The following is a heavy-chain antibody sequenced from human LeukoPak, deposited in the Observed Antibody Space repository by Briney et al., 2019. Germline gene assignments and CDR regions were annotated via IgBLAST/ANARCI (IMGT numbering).Heavy chain of an antibody. D-gene: IGHD3-22*01. Sequence: GESPKISCKGSGYSFTSYWIGWVRQMPGKGLEWMGIFSPGDSDTRYSPSFQGQVTISADKSISTAYLQWSSLKASDTAMYYCARSPHYDSLFDYWGQGTLVTVSS. V-gene: IGHV5-51*01. CDR3: ARSPHYDSLFDY. CDR2: FSPGDSDT. CDR1: GYSFTSYW. J-gene: IGHJ4*02.